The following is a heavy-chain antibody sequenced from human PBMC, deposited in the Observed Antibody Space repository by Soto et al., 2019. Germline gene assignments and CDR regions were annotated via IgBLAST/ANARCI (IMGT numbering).Heavy chain of an antibody. J-gene: IGHJ4*02. CDR2: IKSKTDGGTT. D-gene: IGHD3-10*01. CDR3: TTGGDLLWFGEETY. V-gene: IGHV3-15*07. CDR1: GFTFSNAW. Sequence: EVQLVESGGGLVKPGGSLRLSCAASGFTFSNAWMNWVRQAPGKGLEWVGRIKSKTDGGTTDYAAPVKGRFTISRDDSENTLYLQMNSLRTEDTAVYYCTTGGDLLWFGEETYWGQGTLVTVSS.